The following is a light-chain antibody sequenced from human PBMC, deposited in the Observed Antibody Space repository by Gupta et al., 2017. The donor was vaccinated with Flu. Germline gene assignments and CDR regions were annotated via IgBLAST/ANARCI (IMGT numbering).Light chain of an antibody. CDR3: TSYTGSNNFDV. Sequence: QSALTQPPSASGSPGQSVTISFTGTNTDVGGYNLVSWFQQHPGKAPKLMIYEVSKRPSGVPDRFSGSKSGNTASLTVSGLQAEDEADYYCTSYTGSNNFDVFGTGTKVTVL. CDR2: EVS. CDR1: NTDVGGYNL. J-gene: IGLJ1*01. V-gene: IGLV2-8*01.